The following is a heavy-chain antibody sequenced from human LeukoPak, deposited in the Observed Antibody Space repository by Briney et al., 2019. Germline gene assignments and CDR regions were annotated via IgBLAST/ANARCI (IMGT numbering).Heavy chain of an antibody. CDR1: GYTFTGYY. J-gene: IGHJ5*02. CDR2: INPNSGGT. Sequence: ASVKVSCKASGYTFTGYYMHWVRQAPGQGLEWMGRINPNSGGTNCAQKFQGRVTMTRDTSISTAYMELSRLRSDDTAVYYCARDRRVVVAATQENWFDPWGQGILVTVSS. D-gene: IGHD2-15*01. V-gene: IGHV1-2*06. CDR3: ARDRRVVVAATQENWFDP.